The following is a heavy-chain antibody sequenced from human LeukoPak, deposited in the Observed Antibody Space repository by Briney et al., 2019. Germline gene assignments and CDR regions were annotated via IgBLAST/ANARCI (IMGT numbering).Heavy chain of an antibody. Sequence: GGSLRLSCAASGFTFSRYWMSWVRQAPGKGLEWVSFISTSSSYIHNADSVKGRFTISRDNAENSLYLQMNSLRAEDTAVYYCARAAIAAARIYYYMDVWGKGTTVTVSS. V-gene: IGHV3-21*01. CDR2: ISTSSSYI. CDR3: ARAAIAAARIYYYMDV. CDR1: GFTFSRYW. J-gene: IGHJ6*03. D-gene: IGHD6-13*01.